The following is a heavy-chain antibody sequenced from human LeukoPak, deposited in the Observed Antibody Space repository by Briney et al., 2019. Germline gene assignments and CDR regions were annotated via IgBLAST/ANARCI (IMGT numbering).Heavy chain of an antibody. CDR2: ISGSGGNT. D-gene: IGHD6-19*01. J-gene: IGHJ5*02. Sequence: GGSLRLSCAASGFAFSSYAVSWVRLPPGKGLEWVSGISGSGGNTYYADSVKGRFTISRDNSKNTLYLQMSRLRAEDTAVYYCANFERTVAGPYNWFDPWGQGTLVTVSS. CDR3: ANFERTVAGPYNWFDP. V-gene: IGHV3-23*01. CDR1: GFAFSSYA.